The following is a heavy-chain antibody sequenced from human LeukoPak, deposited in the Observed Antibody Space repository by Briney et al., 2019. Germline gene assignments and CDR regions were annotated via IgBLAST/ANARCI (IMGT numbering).Heavy chain of an antibody. CDR1: GFTFSDYW. CDR3: ARVRDRGSGYVYFDY. Sequence: GGSLRLSCAASGFTFSDYWMSWVRQAPGKGREGLANMKQDGSEEYYVDSVKGRFTISRDNAKNSLYLQMNSLRAEDTAVYYCARVRDRGSGYVYFDYWGQGTLVTVSS. V-gene: IGHV3-7*01. CDR2: MKQDGSEE. J-gene: IGHJ4*02. D-gene: IGHD5-12*01.